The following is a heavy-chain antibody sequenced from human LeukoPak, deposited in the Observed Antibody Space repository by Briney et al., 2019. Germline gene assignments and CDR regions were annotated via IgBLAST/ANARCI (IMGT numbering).Heavy chain of an antibody. Sequence: GGSLRLSCAASGFTFSSYWMSWVRQAPGKGLEWVANIKQDGSEKYYVDSVKGRFTISRDNAKNSLYLQMNSLRAEDTAVYYCARGLNYYGSGGYAHWGQGTLVTVSS. CDR3: ARGLNYYGSGGYAH. CDR1: GFTFSSYW. CDR2: IKQDGSEK. V-gene: IGHV3-7*01. D-gene: IGHD3-10*01. J-gene: IGHJ4*02.